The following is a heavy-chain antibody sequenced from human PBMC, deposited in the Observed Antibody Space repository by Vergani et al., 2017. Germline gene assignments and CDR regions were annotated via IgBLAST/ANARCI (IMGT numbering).Heavy chain of an antibody. CDR2: ISWNSGSI. D-gene: IGHD3-16*01. CDR1: GFTFDDYA. Sequence: EVQLVESGGGLVQPGRSLRLSCAASGFTFDDYAMHGVRQAPGKGLEWVSGISWNSGSIGYADSVKGRFTISRDNAKNSLYLQMNSRRAEDTALYYCAKGRRGNYYYYGMDVWGQGTTVTVSS. V-gene: IGHV3-9*01. CDR3: AKGRRGNYYYYGMDV. J-gene: IGHJ6*02.